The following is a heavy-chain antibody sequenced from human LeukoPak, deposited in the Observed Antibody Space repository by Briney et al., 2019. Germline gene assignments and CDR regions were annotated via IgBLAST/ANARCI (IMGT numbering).Heavy chain of an antibody. CDR1: GGSISSGSYY. Sequence: SQTLSLTCTVSGGSISSGSYYWSWIRQPPGKGLEWIGYIYYSGSTNYNPSLKSRVTISVDTSKNQFSLKLSSVTAADTAVYYCASSLELRTPFDYWGQGTLVTVSS. V-gene: IGHV4-61*01. CDR2: IYYSGST. D-gene: IGHD1-7*01. CDR3: ASSLELRTPFDY. J-gene: IGHJ4*02.